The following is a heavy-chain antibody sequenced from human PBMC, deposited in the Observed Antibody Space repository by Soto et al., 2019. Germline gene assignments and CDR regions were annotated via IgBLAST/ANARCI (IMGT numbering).Heavy chain of an antibody. Sequence: QVQLQESGPGLVKPSQTLSLTCTVSGGSFSSGSYYWSWIRQHPGKGLEYIGHIYYSESTYYNPSLKGRLSISLDTSKNQFSLKLSSMTAADTAVYYCARECGGDCYNYYGLDVWGQGTTVTVSS. CDR1: GGSFSSGSYY. V-gene: IGHV4-31*03. D-gene: IGHD2-21*02. CDR3: ARECGGDCYNYYGLDV. J-gene: IGHJ6*02. CDR2: IYYSEST.